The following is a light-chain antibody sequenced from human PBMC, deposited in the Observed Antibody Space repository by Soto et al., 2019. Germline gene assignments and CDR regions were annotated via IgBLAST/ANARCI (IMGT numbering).Light chain of an antibody. CDR1: QSISSW. J-gene: IGKJ4*01. Sequence: DIQMTQSPSTLSASVGDRVTITCRASQSISSWLAWYQQRPGKAPKLLIYAASSLQSGVPSRFSGSGSGTDFTLTINSLQPEDFATYYCQQSNSFPFTFGGGTKVDIK. V-gene: IGKV1-12*01. CDR3: QQSNSFPFT. CDR2: AAS.